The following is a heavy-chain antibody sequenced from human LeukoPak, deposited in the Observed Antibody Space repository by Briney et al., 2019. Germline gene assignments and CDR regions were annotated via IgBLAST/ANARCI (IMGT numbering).Heavy chain of an antibody. V-gene: IGHV1-46*01. CDR3: ARDSSYYYDSSGYYRRWFDP. J-gene: IGHJ5*02. CDR1: GYTFTSYY. CDR2: INPSGGST. D-gene: IGHD3-22*01. Sequence: ASVKVSCKASGYTFTSYYMHWVRQAPGQGLEWMGIINPSGGSTIYAQKFQGRVTMTRDTSTSTVYMELSSLRSEDTAVYYCARDSSYYYDSSGYYRRWFDPWGQGTLVTVSS.